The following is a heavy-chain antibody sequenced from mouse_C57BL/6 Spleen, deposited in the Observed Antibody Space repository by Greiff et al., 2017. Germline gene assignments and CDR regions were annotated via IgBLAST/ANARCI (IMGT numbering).Heavy chain of an antibody. D-gene: IGHD1-1*01. CDR3: ARRGVVAERFAY. CDR1: GYTFTDYY. Sequence: EVQLQQSGPVLVKPGASVKMSCKASGYTFTDYYMNWVKQSHGKSLEWIGVINPYNGGTSYNQKFKGKATLTVDKSSSTAYMELNSLTSEDSAVYYCARRGVVAERFAYWGQGTLVTVSA. V-gene: IGHV1-19*01. J-gene: IGHJ3*01. CDR2: INPYNGGT.